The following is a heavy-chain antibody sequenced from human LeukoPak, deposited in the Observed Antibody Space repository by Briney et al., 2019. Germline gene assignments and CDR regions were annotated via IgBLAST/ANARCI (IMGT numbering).Heavy chain of an antibody. J-gene: IGHJ4*02. D-gene: IGHD3-3*01. V-gene: IGHV3-7*01. CDR3: ARDDIFGVVMYY. CDR1: GFTFRSYW. Sequence: GGALRLPGRASGFTFRSYWMRWAPQPPGKGLEGVAKIKQDGCEKYYVDTVKGRFTISRDNAKNSLYLQMNSLRAEDTAVYYCARDDIFGVVMYYWGQGTLVTAS. CDR2: IKQDGCEK.